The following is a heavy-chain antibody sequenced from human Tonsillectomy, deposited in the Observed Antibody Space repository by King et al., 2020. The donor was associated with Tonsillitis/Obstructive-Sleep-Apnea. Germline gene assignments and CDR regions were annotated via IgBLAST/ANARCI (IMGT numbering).Heavy chain of an antibody. J-gene: IGHJ5*02. D-gene: IGHD5-18*01. CDR1: GGSISSGGYY. CDR2: IYYSGST. CDR3: ARDNGFGSRVGFDP. V-gene: IGHV4-31*03. Sequence: VQLQESGPGLVKPSQNLSLTCTVSGGSISSGGYYWSWIRQHPGKGLEWIGYIYYSGSTYYNPSLKSRVTISVDTSKNQFSLKLSSVTAADTAVYYCARDNGFGSRVGFDPWGQGTLVTVSS.